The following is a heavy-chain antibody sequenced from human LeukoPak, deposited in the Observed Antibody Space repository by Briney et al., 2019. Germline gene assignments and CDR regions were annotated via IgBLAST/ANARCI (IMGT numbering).Heavy chain of an antibody. D-gene: IGHD3-3*01. V-gene: IGHV3-30-3*01. CDR1: GFTFSSYA. Sequence: GGSLRLSCAASGFTFSSYAMPWVRQAPGKGLEWVAVISYDGSNKYYADSVKGRFTISRDNSKNTLYLQMNSLRAEDTAVYYCARGITIFGVVIARALDYWGQGTLVTVSS. J-gene: IGHJ4*02. CDR3: ARGITIFGVVIARALDY. CDR2: ISYDGSNK.